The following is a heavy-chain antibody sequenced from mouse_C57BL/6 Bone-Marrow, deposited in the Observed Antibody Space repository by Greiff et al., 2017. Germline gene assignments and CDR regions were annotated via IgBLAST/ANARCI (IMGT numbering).Heavy chain of an antibody. CDR1: GYTFTRYW. Sequence: QVQLKQPGTELVKPGASVKLSCKASGYTFTRYWMHWVKQRPGQGLEWIGNINPSNGGTNYNEKFKSKATLTVDKSSSTADMQLSSLTSEDSAVYYCARLILRKAMDYWGQGTSVTVSS. CDR3: ARLILRKAMDY. V-gene: IGHV1-53*01. D-gene: IGHD1-1*01. J-gene: IGHJ4*01. CDR2: INPSNGGT.